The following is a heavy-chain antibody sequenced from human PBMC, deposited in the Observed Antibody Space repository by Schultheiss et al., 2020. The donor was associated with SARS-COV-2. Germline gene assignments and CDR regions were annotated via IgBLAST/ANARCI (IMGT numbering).Heavy chain of an antibody. Sequence: SETLSLTCTVSGGSIRSYYWSWIRQPPGKGLEWIGSIYYSGSTYYNPSLKSRVTISVDTSKNQFSLKLSSVTAADTAVYYCARDRREAARSWYFDLWGRGTLVTVSS. CDR1: GGSIRSYY. CDR2: IYYSGST. CDR3: ARDRREAARSWYFDL. D-gene: IGHD6-6*01. J-gene: IGHJ2*01. V-gene: IGHV4-59*01.